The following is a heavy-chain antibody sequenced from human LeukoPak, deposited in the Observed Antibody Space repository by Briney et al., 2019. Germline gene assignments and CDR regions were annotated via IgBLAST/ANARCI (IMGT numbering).Heavy chain of an antibody. Sequence: GGSLRLSCAASGFTSSSYWMSWVRQAPGKGLEWVATIRQDGSQKYYVDSVKGRFTISRDNAKNSLYLQMNSLRAEDTAVYYCARESGSVTSEVDFDYWGQGTLVTVSS. CDR1: GFTSSSYW. J-gene: IGHJ4*02. V-gene: IGHV3-7*01. CDR2: IRQDGSQK. CDR3: ARESGSVTSEVDFDY. D-gene: IGHD4-17*01.